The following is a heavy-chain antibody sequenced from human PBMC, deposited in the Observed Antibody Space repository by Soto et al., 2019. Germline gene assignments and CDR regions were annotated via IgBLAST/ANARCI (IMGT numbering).Heavy chain of an antibody. D-gene: IGHD2-15*01. CDR2: IIPIFGTA. Sequence: SVKVSCKASGGTFSSYAISWVRQAPGQGLEWMGGIIPIFGTANYAQKFQGRVTITADESTSTAYMELSSLRSEDTAVYYCARDEYCSGGSCYWYYYYYYGMDVWGQGTTVTVSS. CDR3: ARDEYCSGGSCYWYYYYYYGMDV. V-gene: IGHV1-69*13. J-gene: IGHJ6*02. CDR1: GGTFSSYA.